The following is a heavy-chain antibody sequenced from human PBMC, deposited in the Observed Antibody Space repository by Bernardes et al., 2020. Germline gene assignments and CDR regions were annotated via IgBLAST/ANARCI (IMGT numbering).Heavy chain of an antibody. CDR3: ARARGTDYGGNNADY. CDR1: GYTFTGYY. V-gene: IGHV1-2*06. J-gene: IGHJ4*02. Sequence: AAVKVSCKASGYTFTGYYMHWVRQAPGQGLEWMGRINPNSGGTNYAQKFQGRVTMTRDTSISTAYMELSRLRFDDTAVYYCARARGTDYGGNNADYWGQGTLVTVSS. D-gene: IGHD4-17*01. CDR2: INPNSGGT.